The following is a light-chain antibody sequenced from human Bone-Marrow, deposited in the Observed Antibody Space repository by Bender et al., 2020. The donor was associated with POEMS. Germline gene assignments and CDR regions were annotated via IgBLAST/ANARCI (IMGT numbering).Light chain of an antibody. J-gene: IGLJ3*02. CDR1: SSDVGGFQY. CDR2: AVS. V-gene: IGLV2-11*01. CDR3: CSYAGGNTLV. Sequence: QSALTQPRSVSGSPGQSVTISCTGTSSDVGGFQYVSWYQQHPGKAPKVMIDAVSRRPSGVPDCFSASTSGNTASLTISGLQAEDEADYYCCSYAGGNTLVFGGGTQLTVL.